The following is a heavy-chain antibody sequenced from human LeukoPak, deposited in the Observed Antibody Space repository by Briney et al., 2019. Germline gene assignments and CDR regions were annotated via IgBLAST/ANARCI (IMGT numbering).Heavy chain of an antibody. CDR2: INAENGDT. D-gene: IGHD1-14*01. Sequence: ASVKVSCKASGYRFTGYNIDWVRQAPGQRPEWMGRINAENGDTKYPQYFQGRVTITRDTFASTSYMELSSLRSEDTAVYYCARDQYNVIDSWGQGTLVTVSS. CDR1: GYRFTGYN. J-gene: IGHJ4*02. CDR3: ARDQYNVIDS. V-gene: IGHV1-3*01.